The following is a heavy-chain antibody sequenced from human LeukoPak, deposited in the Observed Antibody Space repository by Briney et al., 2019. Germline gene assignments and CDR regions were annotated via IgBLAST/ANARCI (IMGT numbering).Heavy chain of an antibody. J-gene: IGHJ4*02. D-gene: IGHD2-2*01. V-gene: IGHV5-51*01. CDR3: ARRYCSSTSCHGGFDY. Sequence: PGESLKISCKGSGYSFTSYWIGWVRQMPGKGLEWMGIIYPGDSDTRYSPSFQGQVTISADKSINTAYLQWSSLKTSDTAMYYCARRYCSSTSCHGGFDYWGQGTLVTVSS. CDR2: IYPGDSDT. CDR1: GYSFTSYW.